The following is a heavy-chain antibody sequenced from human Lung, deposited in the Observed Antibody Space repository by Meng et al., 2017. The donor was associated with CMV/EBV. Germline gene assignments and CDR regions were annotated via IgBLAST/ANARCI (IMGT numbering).Heavy chain of an antibody. CDR2: LIPVLNKA. D-gene: IGHD2/OR15-2a*01. CDR1: GGSFSTYT. CDR3: ARGRGNQPLFDF. Sequence: VKLGQSGAEVKKPGSSVKVACQTSGGSFSTYTFSWVRQAPGQGLEWMGGLIPVLNKAKSAPRFQDRVTFTADETTTTAYMELSSLTFEGTAVYFCARGRGNQPLFDFWGQGTLVTVSS. V-gene: IGHV1-69*10. J-gene: IGHJ4*02.